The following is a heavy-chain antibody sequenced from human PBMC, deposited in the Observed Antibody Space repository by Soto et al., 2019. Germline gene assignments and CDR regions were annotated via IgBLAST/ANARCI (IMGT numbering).Heavy chain of an antibody. J-gene: IGHJ6*02. CDR3: AKDGSRIQLWPTYYYYYGMDV. Sequence: PGGSLRLSCAASGFTFSSYGMHWVRQAPGEGLEWVAVISYDGSNKYYADSVKGRFTISRDNSKNTLYLQMNSLRAEDTAVYYCAKDGSRIQLWPTYYYYYGMDVWGQGTTVTVSS. CDR1: GFTFSSYG. CDR2: ISYDGSNK. D-gene: IGHD5-18*01. V-gene: IGHV3-30*18.